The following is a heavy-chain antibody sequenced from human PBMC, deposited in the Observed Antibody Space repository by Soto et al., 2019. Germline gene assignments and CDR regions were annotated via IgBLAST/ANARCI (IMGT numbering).Heavy chain of an antibody. CDR1: GGSVSSGGYY. D-gene: IGHD3-10*01. Sequence: QVQLQESGPGLVKPSETLSLTCSVSGGSVSSGGYYWSWIRQPPGKGLEWIGCIYYSWSTAYNPSLKSRVTMSLDKSKNQFSLKLNSVTAAATAVYFCARAGSYRYFDYWGQGNLVTVSS. CDR2: IYYSWST. J-gene: IGHJ4*02. V-gene: IGHV4-61*08. CDR3: ARAGSYRYFDY.